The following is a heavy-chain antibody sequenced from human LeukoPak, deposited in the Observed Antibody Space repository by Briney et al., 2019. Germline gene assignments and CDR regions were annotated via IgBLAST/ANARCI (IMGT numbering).Heavy chain of an antibody. J-gene: IGHJ4*02. CDR1: GFTFDDYA. CDR3: AKSLMVRGVIII. CDR2: ISWNSGSI. Sequence: GGSLRLSCAASGFTFDDYAMHWVRQAPGKGLEWVSGISWNSGSIGYADSVKGRFTISRDNAKNSLYLQMNSLRAEDTALYYCAKSLMVRGVIIIWGQGTLVTVSS. D-gene: IGHD3-10*01. V-gene: IGHV3-9*01.